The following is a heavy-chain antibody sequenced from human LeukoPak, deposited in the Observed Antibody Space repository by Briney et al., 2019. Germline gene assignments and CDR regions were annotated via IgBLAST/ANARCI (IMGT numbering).Heavy chain of an antibody. V-gene: IGHV3-30-3*01. Sequence: GGSLRLSCAASGFTFSSYAMHWVRQAPGKGLEWVAVISYDGSNKYYADSVKGRFTISRDNAKNSVYLQMDSLKDEDTAVYYCATIPTGGLVRAGVIDVWGQGTTVTVSS. D-gene: IGHD2-21*01. CDR1: GFTFSSYA. CDR2: ISYDGSNK. CDR3: ATIPTGGLVRAGVIDV. J-gene: IGHJ6*02.